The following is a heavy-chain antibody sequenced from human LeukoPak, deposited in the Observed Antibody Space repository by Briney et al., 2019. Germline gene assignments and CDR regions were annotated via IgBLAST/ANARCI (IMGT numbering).Heavy chain of an antibody. CDR2: IYTSGST. CDR1: GGSISSYY. V-gene: IGHV4-4*07. D-gene: IGHD4-17*01. Sequence: SKTLSLTCTVSGGSISSYYWSWIRQPAGKGLEWIGRIYTSGSTNYNPSLKSRVTMSVDTSKNQFSLKLSSVTAADTAVYYCAKDGDYGTNDAFDIWGQGTMVTVSS. J-gene: IGHJ3*02. CDR3: AKDGDYGTNDAFDI.